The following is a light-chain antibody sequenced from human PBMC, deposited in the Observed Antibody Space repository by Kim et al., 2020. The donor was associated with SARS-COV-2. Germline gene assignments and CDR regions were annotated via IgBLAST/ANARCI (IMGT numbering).Light chain of an antibody. CDR3: QQYGSSPRT. V-gene: IGKV3-20*01. CDR1: QSFSSSY. Sequence: SPGERATLACRASQSFSSSYLALYQQKPGQAPRLLIYGASSRATGIPDRFSGSGSGTDFTLTISRLEPEDFAVYYCQQYGSSPRTFGQGTKVDIK. J-gene: IGKJ1*01. CDR2: GAS.